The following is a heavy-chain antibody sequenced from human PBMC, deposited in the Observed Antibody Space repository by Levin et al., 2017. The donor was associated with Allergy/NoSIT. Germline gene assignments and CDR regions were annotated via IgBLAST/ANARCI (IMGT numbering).Heavy chain of an antibody. CDR2: IRSKAYGGTT. CDR3: TRVRSRAGYYYDPDY. CDR1: GFTFGDYA. J-gene: IGHJ4*02. V-gene: IGHV3-49*04. Sequence: GGSLRLSCTASGFTFGDYAMSWVRQAPGKGLEWVGFIRSKAYGGTTEYAASVKGRFTISRDDSKSIAYLQMNSLKTEDTAVYYCTRVRSRAGYYYDPDYWGQGTLVTVSS. D-gene: IGHD3-22*01.